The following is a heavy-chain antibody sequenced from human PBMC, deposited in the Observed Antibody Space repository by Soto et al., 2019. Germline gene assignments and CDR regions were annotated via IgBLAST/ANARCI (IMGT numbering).Heavy chain of an antibody. Sequence: SETLSLACTVSGATFSSSGDYWDWIQQPPGKGLEWIGYIYYSGSTNYNPSLKSRVTISVDTSKNQFSLKLSSVTAADTAVYNCARGRRAAYYFDYWGQGTLVTVSS. J-gene: IGHJ4*02. CDR2: IYYSGST. CDR1: GATFSSSGDY. D-gene: IGHD6-13*01. CDR3: ARGRRAAYYFDY. V-gene: IGHV4-61*08.